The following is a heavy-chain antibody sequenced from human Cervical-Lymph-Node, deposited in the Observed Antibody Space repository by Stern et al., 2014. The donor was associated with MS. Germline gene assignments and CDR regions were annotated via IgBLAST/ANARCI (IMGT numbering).Heavy chain of an antibody. CDR3: ARDHLESGLRFLPVEAFDI. CDR2: INSDGSST. J-gene: IGHJ3*02. Sequence: VQLVESGGGLVQPGGSLRLSCAASGFTFSSYWMHWVRQAPGKGLVWVSRINSDGSSTSYADSVKGRFTISRDNAKNTLYLQMNSLRAEDTAVYYCARDHLESGLRFLPVEAFDIWGQGTMVTVS. D-gene: IGHD3-3*01. V-gene: IGHV3-74*01. CDR1: GFTFSSYW.